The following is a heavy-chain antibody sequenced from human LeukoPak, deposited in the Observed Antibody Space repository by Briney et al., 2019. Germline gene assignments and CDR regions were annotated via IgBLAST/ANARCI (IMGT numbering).Heavy chain of an antibody. CDR1: GGSISSSSYY. D-gene: IGHD3-22*01. CDR2: IYYSGTT. V-gene: IGHV4-39*07. CDR3: ARSRTYYYDSTGYSDPFDI. Sequence: SETLSLTCTVSGGSISSSSYYWGWIRQPPGKGLEWIGSIYYSGTTDYNPSLESRVTISEDMSKNQFSLRLSSVTAADTAVYYCARSRTYYYDSTGYSDPFDIWGQGAMVTVSS. J-gene: IGHJ3*02.